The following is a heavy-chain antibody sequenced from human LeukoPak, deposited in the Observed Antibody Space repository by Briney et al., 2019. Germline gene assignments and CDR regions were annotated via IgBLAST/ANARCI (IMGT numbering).Heavy chain of an antibody. CDR1: GFTFDDYA. J-gene: IGHJ6*02. CDR3: AKAPIPELYGMDV. CDR2: ISWNSGSI. V-gene: IGHV3-9*01. Sequence: GRSLRLSCAASGFTFDDYAMHWVRQAPGKGLEWASGISWNSGSIGYADSVKGRFTISRDNAKNSLYLQMNSLRAEDTALYYCAKAPIPELYGMDVWGQGTTVTVSS. D-gene: IGHD1-14*01.